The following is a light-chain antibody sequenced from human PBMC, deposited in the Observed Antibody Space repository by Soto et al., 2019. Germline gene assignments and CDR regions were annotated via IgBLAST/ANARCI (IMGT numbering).Light chain of an antibody. CDR2: AAS. V-gene: IGKV1-39*01. J-gene: IGKJ2*01. CDR1: QSISKY. CDR3: QQSYSTPPDT. Sequence: DIKMTQSPSSLSASVGDRVTITCRASQSISKYLNWYQQKPGQAPNLLIYAASTLESGVPSRFSGSGSETDFTLTISSLQPEDFATYYCQQSYSTPPDTFGQGTKLEIK.